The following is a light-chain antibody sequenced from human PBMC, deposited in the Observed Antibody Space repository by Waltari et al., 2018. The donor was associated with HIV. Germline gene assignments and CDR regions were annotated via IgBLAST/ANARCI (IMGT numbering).Light chain of an antibody. Sequence: DIKLTQSPASLTVSLGDRATINCKSSQSVLFTSNDKNYVAWYQQKPGQPPKLLLYWASTQESGVPDRFSGSGSGTEFTLTIDSLQAEDVAVYYCQQYYTLPLTFGGGTKVEIK. CDR1: QSVLFTSNDKNY. CDR2: WAS. J-gene: IGKJ4*01. V-gene: IGKV4-1*01. CDR3: QQYYTLPLT.